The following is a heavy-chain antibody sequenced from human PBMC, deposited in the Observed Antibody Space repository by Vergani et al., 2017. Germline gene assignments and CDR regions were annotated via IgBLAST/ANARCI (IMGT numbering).Heavy chain of an antibody. J-gene: IGHJ6*03. V-gene: IGHV1-8*01. CDR1: GYTFTSYD. CDR3: ARAPIVVVPAASGGYYYYYMDV. D-gene: IGHD2-2*01. Sequence: QVQLVQSGAEVKKPGASVKVSCKASGYTFTSYDINWVRQATGQGLEWMGWMNPNSGNTGYAQKFQGRVTMTRNTSISTAYMELSSLRSEDTAVYYCARAPIVVVPAASGGYYYYYMDVWGKGP. CDR2: MNPNSGNT.